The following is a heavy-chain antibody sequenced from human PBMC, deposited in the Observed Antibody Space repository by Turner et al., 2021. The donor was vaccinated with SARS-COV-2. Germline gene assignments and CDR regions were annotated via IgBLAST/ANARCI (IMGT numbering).Heavy chain of an antibody. V-gene: IGHV3-30-3*01. CDR2: ISYDGSNK. CDR3: AKGEGDYISH. J-gene: IGHJ4*02. D-gene: IGHD4-17*01. Sequence: QVQLVESGGGVVQPGRSLRLSCAASGFTFSSYAMNWVRQAPGKGLEWVAVISYDGSNKYYADSVKGRFTISRDNSKNTLYLQMNSLRAEDTAVYYCAKGEGDYISHWGQGTLVTVSS. CDR1: GFTFSSYA.